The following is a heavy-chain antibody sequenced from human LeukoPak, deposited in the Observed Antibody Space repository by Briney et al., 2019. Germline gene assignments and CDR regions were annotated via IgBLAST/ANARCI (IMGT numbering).Heavy chain of an antibody. CDR2: RGNDGRNK. Sequence: GGSLRLSXRASGYTFSIYGVQWFAESPGKGRVWVAFRGNDGRNKYYAHCVEARFTIYRDRPKKTVSAQMNTLRVGDPAVHYCAKADKQQLVWYYLDYWGQGTLVTVSS. V-gene: IGHV3-30*02. D-gene: IGHD6-13*01. CDR3: AKADKQQLVWYYLDY. CDR1: GYTFSIYG. J-gene: IGHJ4*02.